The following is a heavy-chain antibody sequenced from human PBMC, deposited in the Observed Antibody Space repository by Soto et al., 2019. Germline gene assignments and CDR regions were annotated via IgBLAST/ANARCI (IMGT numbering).Heavy chain of an antibody. CDR3: ASGLSGDKVDQ. Sequence: SETLSLTCDVYGGSFSGYIWTWIRQTPGKGLQWIGQINHSGSAKYNPSHKSRVTISLDTSKSQFSLNLKSVTAADTAVYYCASGLSGDKVDQWGQGTLVTVSS. V-gene: IGHV4-34*01. CDR1: GGSFSGYI. D-gene: IGHD2-21*01. CDR2: INHSGSA. J-gene: IGHJ4*02.